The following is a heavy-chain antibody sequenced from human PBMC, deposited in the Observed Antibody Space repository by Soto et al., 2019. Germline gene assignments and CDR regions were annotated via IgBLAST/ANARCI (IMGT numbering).Heavy chain of an antibody. CDR1: GFTFSSYS. V-gene: IGHV3-21*01. CDR3: ARVWGTGYSGYEDAFDI. CDR2: ISSSSSYI. Sequence: GGSLRLSCAASGFTFSSYSMNWVRQAPGKGLEWVSSISSSSSYIYYADSVKGRFTISRDNAKNSLYLQMNSLRAEDTAVYYCARVWGTGYSGYEDAFDIWGQGTMVTVSS. D-gene: IGHD5-12*01. J-gene: IGHJ3*02.